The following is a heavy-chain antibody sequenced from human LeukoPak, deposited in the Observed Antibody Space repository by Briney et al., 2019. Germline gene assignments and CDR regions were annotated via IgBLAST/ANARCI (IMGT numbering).Heavy chain of an antibody. V-gene: IGHV4-61*01. Sequence: SETLSLTCTVSGGSVSSGSYYWSWIRQPPGKGLEWIGYIYYSGSTNYNPSLKSRVTISVDTSKNQFSLKLSSVTAADTAVYYCARDNSPHYDFWSGYYIYNWFDPWGQGTLVTVPS. CDR1: GGSVSSGSYY. J-gene: IGHJ5*02. D-gene: IGHD3-3*01. CDR2: IYYSGST. CDR3: ARDNSPHYDFWSGYYIYNWFDP.